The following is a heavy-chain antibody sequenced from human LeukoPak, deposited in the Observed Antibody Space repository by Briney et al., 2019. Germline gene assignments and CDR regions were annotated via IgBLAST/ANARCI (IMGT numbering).Heavy chain of an antibody. J-gene: IGHJ6*03. CDR2: IWSDGSNK. Sequence: RGTLRLSRAASGFTFSSYGMHWVRQAPGKGLEWVAVIWSDGSNKYNADSVKGGFTISRDNSKNTLYLHMNSLRAEDTAVYYCAKGPVYSSSDYYYLDVWGQGTMVTVSS. CDR1: GFTFSSYG. D-gene: IGHD6-6*01. CDR3: AKGPVYSSSDYYYLDV. V-gene: IGHV3-33*06.